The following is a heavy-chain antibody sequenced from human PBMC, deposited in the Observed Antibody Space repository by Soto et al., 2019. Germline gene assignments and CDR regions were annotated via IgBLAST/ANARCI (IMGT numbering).Heavy chain of an antibody. CDR3: ARESLYSDSSPSAFDI. J-gene: IGHJ3*02. Sequence: QVQLVESGGGVVQPGTSLRLSCAASGFTFRSHGMHWVRQAPGKGLEWVAVIWYDGTVKYYTDSVKGRFTISRDNSKNTLDLQINSLRAEDTAVYYCARESLYSDSSPSAFDIWGQGTRVTVSS. D-gene: IGHD1-26*01. V-gene: IGHV3-33*01. CDR1: GFTFRSHG. CDR2: IWYDGTVK.